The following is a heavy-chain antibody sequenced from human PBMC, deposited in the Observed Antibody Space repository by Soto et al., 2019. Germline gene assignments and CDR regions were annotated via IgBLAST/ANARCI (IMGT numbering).Heavy chain of an antibody. V-gene: IGHV4-30-2*01. CDR1: GGSISSGGYS. CDR2: IYHSGST. Sequence: SETLSLTCAVSGGSISSGGYSWSWIRQPPGKGLEWIGYIYHSGSTYYNPSLKSRVTISVDRSKNQFSLKLSSVTAADTAVYYCARDPEGGAFDIWGQGTMVTVSS. J-gene: IGHJ3*02. CDR3: ARDPEGGAFDI. D-gene: IGHD3-16*01.